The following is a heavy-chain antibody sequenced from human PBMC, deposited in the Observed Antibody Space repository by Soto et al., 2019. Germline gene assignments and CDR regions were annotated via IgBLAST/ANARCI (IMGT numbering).Heavy chain of an antibody. CDR2: ISYDGSNK. CDR1: GFTFSSYG. J-gene: IGHJ6*02. V-gene: IGHV3-30*18. D-gene: IGHD2-8*01. CDR3: AKEKGSRSRYCTNGVCTLLYYGMDV. Sequence: GGSLRLSCAASGFTFSSYGMHWVRQAPGKGLEWVAVISYDGSNKYYADSVKGRFTIYRDNSKNKLYLQMNRLRAEDTAVYYCAKEKGSRSRYCTNGVCTLLYYGMDVWGQGTTVTVSS.